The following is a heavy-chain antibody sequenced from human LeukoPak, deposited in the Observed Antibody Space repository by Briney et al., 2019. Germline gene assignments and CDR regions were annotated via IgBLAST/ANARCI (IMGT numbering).Heavy chain of an antibody. CDR2: ISDSGGST. V-gene: IGHV3-23*01. CDR1: GFTFSNYD. CDR3: AKDLSRAVAADWFDP. J-gene: IGHJ5*02. D-gene: IGHD6-19*01. Sequence: PGGSLRLSCAASGFTFSNYDMSWVRQAPGKGLEWVSSISDSGGSTYYADSVKGRFTIPRHNSKNTLYLQMTNLRAADTAVYYCAKDLSRAVAADWFDPWDQGSLVTVSS.